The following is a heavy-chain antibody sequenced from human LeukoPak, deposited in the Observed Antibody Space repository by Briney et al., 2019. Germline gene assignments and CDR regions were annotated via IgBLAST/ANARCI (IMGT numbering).Heavy chain of an antibody. Sequence: GGSLRLSCAASGFTFSSYEMNWVRQAPGKGLEWVSYISSSGSTIYYADSVKGRFTISRDNAKNSLYLQMNSLRAEDTAVYYCARSRGSGSYSDYWGQGTLVTDSS. D-gene: IGHD3-10*01. V-gene: IGHV3-48*03. CDR1: GFTFSSYE. J-gene: IGHJ4*02. CDR3: ARSRGSGSYSDY. CDR2: ISSSGSTI.